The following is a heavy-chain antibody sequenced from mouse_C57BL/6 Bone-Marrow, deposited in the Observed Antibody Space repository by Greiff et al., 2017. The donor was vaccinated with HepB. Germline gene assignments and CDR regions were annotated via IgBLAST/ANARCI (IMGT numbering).Heavy chain of an antibody. Sequence: QVQLQQPGAELVKPGASVKMSCKASGYTFTSYWITWVKQRPGQGLEWIGDIYPGSGSTNYNEKFKSKATLTVDTSSSTAYMQLSSLTSEDSAVYYCVLYYYGSRSWYFDVWGTGTTVTVSS. CDR1: GYTFTSYW. CDR2: IYPGSGST. CDR3: VLYYYGSRSWYFDV. V-gene: IGHV1-55*01. J-gene: IGHJ1*03. D-gene: IGHD1-1*01.